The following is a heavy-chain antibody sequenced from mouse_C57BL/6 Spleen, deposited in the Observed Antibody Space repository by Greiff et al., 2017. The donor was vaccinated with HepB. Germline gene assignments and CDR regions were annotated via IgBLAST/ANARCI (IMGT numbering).Heavy chain of an antibody. Sequence: QVQLKQSGAELVRPGTSVKMSCKASGYTFTNYWIGWAKQRPGHGLEWIGDIYPGGGYTNYNEKFKGKATLTADKSSSTAYMQFSSLTSEDSAIYYCARYYSNDYYAMDYWGQGTSVTVSS. V-gene: IGHV1-63*01. J-gene: IGHJ4*01. CDR3: ARYYSNDYYAMDY. CDR2: IYPGGGYT. CDR1: GYTFTNYW. D-gene: IGHD2-5*01.